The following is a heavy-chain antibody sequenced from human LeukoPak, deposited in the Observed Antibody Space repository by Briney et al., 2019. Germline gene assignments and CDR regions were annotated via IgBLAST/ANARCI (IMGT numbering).Heavy chain of an antibody. J-gene: IGHJ4*02. D-gene: IGHD1-26*01. V-gene: IGHV4-4*02. CDR2: IYHGGST. Sequence: PSGTLSLTCAVSGGSISSTNWWSWVRQPPGKGLEWIGEIYHGGSTNYNPSLKSRVTISVDTSKNQFSLKLSSVTAADTAVYYCARHSIVGSTTYYFDYWGQGTLVTVSS. CDR3: ARHSIVGSTTYYFDY. CDR1: GGSISSTNW.